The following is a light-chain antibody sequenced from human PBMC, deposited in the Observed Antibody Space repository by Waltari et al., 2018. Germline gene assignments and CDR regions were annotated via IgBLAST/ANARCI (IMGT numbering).Light chain of an antibody. CDR3: QQRSNWPPWT. J-gene: IGKJ1*01. CDR2: DAS. V-gene: IGKV3-11*01. CDR1: QSVSSY. Sequence: EIVLTQSPATLSLSPGERATLSCRASQSVSSYLAWYQQKPGQAPRLLIYDASNRATGIPARFSCSGSGTDFTLTISRLEPEDFAVYYCQQRSNWPPWTFCQGTKVEIK.